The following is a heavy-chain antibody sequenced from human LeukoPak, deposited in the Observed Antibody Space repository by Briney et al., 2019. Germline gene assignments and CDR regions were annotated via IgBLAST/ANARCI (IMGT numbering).Heavy chain of an antibody. Sequence: RGESLKISCKASGYSFTSYWIGWVRQMPGKGLEWTGIIYPGDSDTRYSPSFQGQVSISVDKSISAAYLQWSSLKASDTALYYCARRAGDGNNYRDAFDIWGQGTMVTVSS. CDR2: IYPGDSDT. D-gene: IGHD5-24*01. V-gene: IGHV5-51*01. CDR3: ARRAGDGNNYRDAFDI. J-gene: IGHJ3*02. CDR1: GYSFTSYW.